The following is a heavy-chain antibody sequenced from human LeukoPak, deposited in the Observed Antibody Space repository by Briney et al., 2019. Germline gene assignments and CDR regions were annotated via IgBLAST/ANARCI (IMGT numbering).Heavy chain of an antibody. J-gene: IGHJ4*02. CDR2: FDPEDGET. CDR3: AILGAITMVRGPFDY. Sequence: ASVKVSCKVSGYTLTELSMHWVRQAPGKGLEWMGGFDPEDGETIYAQKFQGRVTMTEDTSTDTAYMELSSLRSEDTAVYYCAILGAITMVRGPFDYWGQGTLVTVSS. D-gene: IGHD3-10*01. V-gene: IGHV1-24*01. CDR1: GYTLTELS.